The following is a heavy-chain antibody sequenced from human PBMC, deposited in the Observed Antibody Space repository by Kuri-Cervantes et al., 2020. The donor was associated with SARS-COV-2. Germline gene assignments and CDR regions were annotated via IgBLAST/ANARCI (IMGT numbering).Heavy chain of an antibody. CDR2: ISSDNHYI. Sequence: GGSLRLSCAASGFTFTTYAMTWVRQAPGRGLEWVSSISSDNHYIFYGDSMKGRFTISRNNARNSLYLQMNSLRAEDTAMYYCVKDRDGDTGRVFDTFDKWGQGTMVTVSS. D-gene: IGHD3-10*01. J-gene: IGHJ3*02. V-gene: IGHV3-21*06. CDR1: GFTFTTYA. CDR3: VKDRDGDTGRVFDTFDK.